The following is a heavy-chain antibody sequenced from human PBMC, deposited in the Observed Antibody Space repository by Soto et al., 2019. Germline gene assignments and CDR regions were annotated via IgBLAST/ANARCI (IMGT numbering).Heavy chain of an antibody. V-gene: IGHV3-74*01. CDR2: INGDGDYT. D-gene: IGHD2-15*01. CDR3: ARERGGYYSDF. CDR1: GFSFSNYW. Sequence: EVQLVESGGGLVQPGGSLRLSCAASGFSFSNYWMHWIRQVPGKGLVWVSRINGDGDYTNYADSVKGRFTISRDNAKNTLYLQLNSLRAEDTAVYYCARERGGYYSDFWGQGTLVTVSS. J-gene: IGHJ4*02.